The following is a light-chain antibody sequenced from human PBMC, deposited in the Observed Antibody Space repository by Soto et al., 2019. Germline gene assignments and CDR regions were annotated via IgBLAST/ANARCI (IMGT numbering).Light chain of an antibody. Sequence: QSALTQPASVSGSPGQSITISCTGTSSDVGSYNLVSWYQHHPGKAPKLMIYEVSERPSGVSNRFSGSNSGNTASLTISGLQAEDEADYYCCSYAGRTTPYVFGTGTKLTVL. V-gene: IGLV2-23*02. J-gene: IGLJ1*01. CDR2: EVS. CDR3: CSYAGRTTPYV. CDR1: SSDVGSYNL.